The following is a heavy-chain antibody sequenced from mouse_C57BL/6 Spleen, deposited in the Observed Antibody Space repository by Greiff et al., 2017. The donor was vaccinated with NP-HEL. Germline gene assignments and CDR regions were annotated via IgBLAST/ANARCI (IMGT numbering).Heavy chain of an antibody. Sequence: EVKLVESGGDLVKPGGSLKLSCAASGFTFGSYGMSWVRQTPDKRLEWVATISSGGSYTYYPDSVKGRFTISRDNAKNTLYLQMSSLKSEDTAMYYCARPEDGYYFYAMDYWGQGTSVTVSS. CDR2: ISSGGSYT. J-gene: IGHJ4*01. V-gene: IGHV5-6*01. CDR1: GFTFGSYG. CDR3: ARPEDGYYFYAMDY. D-gene: IGHD2-3*01.